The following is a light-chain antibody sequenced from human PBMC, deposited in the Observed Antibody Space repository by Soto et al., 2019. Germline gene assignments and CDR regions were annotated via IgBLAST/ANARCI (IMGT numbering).Light chain of an antibody. Sequence: DIPMTQSPSTLSASVGDRVIITCRASQSIGSWLAWYQQKPGKAPNLLIYKASSLESGVPSRFSGSGSGTEFTLTIDSLEPDDFATYYCQEYNSYSWTFGQGTKVEIK. V-gene: IGKV1-5*03. CDR2: KAS. CDR3: QEYNSYSWT. CDR1: QSIGSW. J-gene: IGKJ1*01.